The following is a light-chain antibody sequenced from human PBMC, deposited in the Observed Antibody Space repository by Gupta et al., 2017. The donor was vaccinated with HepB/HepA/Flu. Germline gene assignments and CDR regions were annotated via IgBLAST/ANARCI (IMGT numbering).Light chain of an antibody. J-gene: IGLJ2*01. CDR3: HLWDSYCVV. CDR1: TIGSKS. V-gene: IGLV3-21*03. CDR2: DDN. Sequence: SVSVAPGKTARIACGGNTIGSKSVHWYQQKSGQAPALVVYDDNVRPSGIPERLSASNSGNTATLTIRRVGAGDEADYYCHLWDSYCVVFGGGTKLSV.